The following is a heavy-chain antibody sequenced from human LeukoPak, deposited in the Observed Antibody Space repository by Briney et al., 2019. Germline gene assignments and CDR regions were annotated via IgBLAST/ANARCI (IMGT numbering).Heavy chain of an antibody. J-gene: IGHJ4*02. CDR2: IYPGDSNT. V-gene: IGHV5-51*01. D-gene: IGHD6-6*01. Sequence: GESLKISFQGFGYSFTTYWIGWVRQMPGKGREWMGIIYPGDSNTRYSPSFQGQVTISADKSTSTVYLQWSSLKASDTAMYYCARQGSIATFASAYWGQGTLVTVPS. CDR3: ARQGSIATFASAY. CDR1: GYSFTTYW.